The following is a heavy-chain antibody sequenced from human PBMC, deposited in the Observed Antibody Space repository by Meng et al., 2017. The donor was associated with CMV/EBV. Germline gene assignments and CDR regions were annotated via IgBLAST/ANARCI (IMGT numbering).Heavy chain of an antibody. Sequence: GGSLRLSCAASGFTFSSYAMHWVRQAPGKRLEWVAVISYDGSNKYYADSVKGRFTISRDNSKNTLYLQMNSLRAEDTAVYYCARGSWYYFDYWGQGTLVTVSS. CDR2: ISYDGSNK. CDR3: ARGSWYYFDY. V-gene: IGHV3-30*04. J-gene: IGHJ4*02. D-gene: IGHD6-13*01. CDR1: GFTFSSYA.